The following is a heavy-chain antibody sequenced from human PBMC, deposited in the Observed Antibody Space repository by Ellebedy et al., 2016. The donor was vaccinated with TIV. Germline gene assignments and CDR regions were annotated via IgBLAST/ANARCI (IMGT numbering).Heavy chain of an antibody. CDR3: ARTYYDVLTGWQHPDY. Sequence: AASVKVSCKASGYTFTGYYIHWVRQAPGQGLEWMGWIYPNSGGTNYAQKFQGRVTMTRDTSISTAYMELRSLRSDDTARYYCARTYYDVLTGWQHPDYWGQGTLVSVSS. D-gene: IGHD3-9*01. J-gene: IGHJ4*02. CDR2: IYPNSGGT. V-gene: IGHV1-2*02. CDR1: GYTFTGYY.